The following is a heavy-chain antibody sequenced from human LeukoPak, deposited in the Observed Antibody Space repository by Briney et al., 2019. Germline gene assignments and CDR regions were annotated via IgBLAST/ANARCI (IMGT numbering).Heavy chain of an antibody. V-gene: IGHV3-30*03. CDR2: ISYDGSNK. CDR1: GFIFSTYS. D-gene: IGHD2-8*01. J-gene: IGHJ6*02. CDR3: ASLYLAFLHGMDV. Sequence: GGSLRLSCAASGFIFSTYSMNWVRQAPGKGLEWVAVISYDGSNKYYADSVKGRFTISRDNSKNTLYLQMNSLRAEDTAVYYCASLYLAFLHGMDVWGQGTTVTVSS.